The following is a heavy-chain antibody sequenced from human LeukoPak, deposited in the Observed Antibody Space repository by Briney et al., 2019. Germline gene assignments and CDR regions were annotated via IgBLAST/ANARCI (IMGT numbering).Heavy chain of an antibody. D-gene: IGHD1-14*01. CDR2: IYYSGST. Sequence: KPSETLSLTCSVSGASISSYYWTWIRQPPGKGLEWIGYIYYSGSTNYNPSLQSRVTISVDTSKNQFSLKLTSVTAADAAVYYCARDRRREGVHAFDVWGRGTMVTVSS. V-gene: IGHV4-59*01. CDR3: ARDRRREGVHAFDV. CDR1: GASISSYY. J-gene: IGHJ3*01.